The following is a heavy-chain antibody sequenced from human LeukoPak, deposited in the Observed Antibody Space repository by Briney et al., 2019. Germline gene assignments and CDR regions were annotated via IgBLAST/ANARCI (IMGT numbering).Heavy chain of an antibody. CDR3: AKDSDYYDSSGYYQRPDY. V-gene: IGHV3-23*01. D-gene: IGHD3-22*01. CDR1: GLTFRNYA. CDR2: ISGSGGVT. Sequence: GGSLRLSCAVTGLTFRNYAMSWVRQAPGKGPEWVSDISGSGGVTHYADSVKGRFTISRDNSKNALYLQMNSLRAEDTAVYYCAKDSDYYDSSGYYQRPDYWGQGTLVTVSS. J-gene: IGHJ4*02.